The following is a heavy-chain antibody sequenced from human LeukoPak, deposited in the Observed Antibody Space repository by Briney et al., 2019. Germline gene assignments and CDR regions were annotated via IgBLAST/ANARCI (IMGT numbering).Heavy chain of an antibody. CDR2: IWYDGSNK. Sequence: PGRSLRLSCAASGFTFNSYGMHWVRQAPGKGLEWVAVIWYDGSNKYYADSVKGRFTISRDNSKNTLYLQMNSLRAEDTAVYYCAKDAGGIAVAGTFPDYWGQGTWSPSPQ. CDR1: GFTFNSYG. D-gene: IGHD6-19*01. CDR3: AKDAGGIAVAGTFPDY. J-gene: IGHJ4*02. V-gene: IGHV3-33*06.